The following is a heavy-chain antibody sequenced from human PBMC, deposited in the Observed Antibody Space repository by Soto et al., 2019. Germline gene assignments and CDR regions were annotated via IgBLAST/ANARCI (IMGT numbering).Heavy chain of an antibody. Sequence: PGGSLRLSCAASGFTFDDYGMSWVRQAPGKGLEWVSGINWNGGSTSYADSVKGRFTISRDNAKNSLYLQMNSLRAEDTALYYCARDRSSSYYYGMDVWGHGTTVTVSS. D-gene: IGHD2-2*01. V-gene: IGHV3-20*04. CDR1: GFTFDDYG. J-gene: IGHJ6*02. CDR2: INWNGGST. CDR3: ARDRSSSYYYGMDV.